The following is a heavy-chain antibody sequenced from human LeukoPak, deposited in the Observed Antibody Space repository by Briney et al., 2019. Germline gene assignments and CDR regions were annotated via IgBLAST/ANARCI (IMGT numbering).Heavy chain of an antibody. CDR2: INPSGGST. CDR3: GRVEELNRSGWYFSE. V-gene: IGHV1-46*01. CDR1: VYTFPCYY. D-gene: IGHD6-19*01. J-gene: IGHJ4*02. Sequence: ASVKVSCKASVYTFPCYYMHWVRHAPVQGLELMGIINPSGGSTTYAQKFQGRGTMTRDTYPSTVYMELSSPRSDDTAAFNCGRVEELNRSGWYFSEWGQGTLVTVSA.